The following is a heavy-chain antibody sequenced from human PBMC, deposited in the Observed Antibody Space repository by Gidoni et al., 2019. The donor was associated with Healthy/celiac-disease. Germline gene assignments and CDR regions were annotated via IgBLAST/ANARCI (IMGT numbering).Heavy chain of an antibody. J-gene: IGHJ6*02. Sequence: QVQLVESGGGVVQPGRFLRLSCAASGFTFSSYGMHWVRQAPGKGLEWVAVIWYDGSNKYYADSVKGRFTISRDNSKNTLYLQMNSLRAEDTAVYYCARDYSSGWYVYYYYGMDVWGQGTTVTVSS. CDR1: GFTFSSYG. V-gene: IGHV3-33*01. CDR2: IWYDGSNK. D-gene: IGHD6-19*01. CDR3: ARDYSSGWYVYYYYGMDV.